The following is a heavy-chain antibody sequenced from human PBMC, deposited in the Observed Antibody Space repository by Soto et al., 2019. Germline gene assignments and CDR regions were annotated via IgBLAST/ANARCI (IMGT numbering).Heavy chain of an antibody. Sequence: ASVKVSCKSSDNTFTHYGINWVRQAPGQGLEWVGWISGYNGNTKYAQKFQDRVTMTADTSTRTAFMEVRSLTSDDTGVYFCAATAGNYFGLDVWGQGTTVT. J-gene: IGHJ6*02. CDR1: DNTFTHYG. CDR2: ISGYNGNT. D-gene: IGHD1-1*01. V-gene: IGHV1-18*01. CDR3: AATAGNYFGLDV.